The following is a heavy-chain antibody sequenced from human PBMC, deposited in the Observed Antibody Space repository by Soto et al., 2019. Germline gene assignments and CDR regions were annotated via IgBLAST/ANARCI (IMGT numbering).Heavy chain of an antibody. CDR2: INAGNGNT. CDR1: GYTFTTYA. D-gene: IGHD3-9*01. V-gene: IGHV1-3*01. Sequence: QVQLVQSGTEVKQPGASVKVSCKASGYTFTTYAIHWVRQAPGQAPGQRLEWMGWINAGNGNTKYSQRFQGRVTIARDTSARRPYKELSRLTSEDTVVDYCATEHHSLTGDSYDFWGQGTLVTVSS. J-gene: IGHJ4*02. CDR3: ATEHHSLTGDSYDF.